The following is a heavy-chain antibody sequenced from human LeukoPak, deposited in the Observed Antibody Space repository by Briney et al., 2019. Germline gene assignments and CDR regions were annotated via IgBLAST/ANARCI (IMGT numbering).Heavy chain of an antibody. J-gene: IGHJ5*02. Sequence: GGSLRLSCAASGFTFSSYAMSWVRQAPGKGLEWVSAISGSGGSTYYADSVKGRFTISRDNSKNTLYLQMNSLRAEDTAVYYCAKDGFWSGYFGQAGSWFDPWGQGTLVTVSS. D-gene: IGHD3-3*01. CDR3: AKDGFWSGYFGQAGSWFDP. CDR1: GFTFSSYA. CDR2: ISGSGGST. V-gene: IGHV3-23*01.